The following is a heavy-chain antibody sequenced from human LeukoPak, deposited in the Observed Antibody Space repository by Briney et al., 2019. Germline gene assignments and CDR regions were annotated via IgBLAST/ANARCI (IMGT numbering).Heavy chain of an antibody. V-gene: IGHV4-4*07. CDR2: IYASGST. D-gene: IGHD5-18*01. Sequence: SETLSLTCTVSGGSISSYYWSWIRQPAGKGLEWIGRIYASGSTNYNPSLKSRVTMSVDTSKNQFSLKLSSVTAADTAVYYCARGGWGMQLWSPRGGASDYWGQGTLVTVSS. J-gene: IGHJ4*02. CDR1: GGSISSYY. CDR3: ARGGWGMQLWSPRGGASDY.